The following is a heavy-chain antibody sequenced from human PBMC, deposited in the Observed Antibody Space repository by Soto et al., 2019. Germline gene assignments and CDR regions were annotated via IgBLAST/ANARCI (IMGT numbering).Heavy chain of an antibody. CDR1: GYTFTGYY. D-gene: IGHD4-17*01. CDR3: ARDRRDYGDLIDAFDI. CDR2: INPNSGGT. J-gene: IGHJ3*02. Sequence: QVQLVQSGAEVKKPGASVKVFCKASGYTFTGYYMHWVRQAPGQGLEWMGWINPNSGGTNYAQKFQGWVTMTRDTSISTAYMELSRLRSDDTAVYYCARDRRDYGDLIDAFDIWGQGTMVTVSS. V-gene: IGHV1-2*04.